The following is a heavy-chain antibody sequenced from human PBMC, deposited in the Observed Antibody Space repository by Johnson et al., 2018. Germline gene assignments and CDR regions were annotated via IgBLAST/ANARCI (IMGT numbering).Heavy chain of an antibody. V-gene: IGHV4-59*01. CDR2: IYHRGST. CDR3: ARDGDYAFDI. D-gene: IGHD7-27*01. Sequence: QVQLQESGPGLVKPSETLSLTCTVSMGSTSTYYWSWIRQPPGKGLEWIGYIYHRGSTNYNPSLKSRVPVSVDTSKNQFTLRRSPVTAGDTAVYYCARDGDYAFDIWGQGTMVTVSS. CDR1: MGSTSTYY. J-gene: IGHJ3*02.